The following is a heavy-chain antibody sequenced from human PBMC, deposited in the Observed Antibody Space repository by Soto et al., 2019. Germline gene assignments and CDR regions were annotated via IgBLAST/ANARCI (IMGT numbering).Heavy chain of an antibody. V-gene: IGHV3-33*01. CDR2: IWYDGSNK. CDR1: GFTFSSYG. CDR3: ARDPAVAAAGAFDI. D-gene: IGHD6-13*01. Sequence: QVQLVESGGGVVQPGRSLRLSCAASGFTFSSYGMHWVRQAPGKGLEWVAVIWYDGSNKYYADSVKGRFTISRDNSKNTLYLQMNSLRAEDTAVYYCARDPAVAAAGAFDIWGQGTMVTVSS. J-gene: IGHJ3*02.